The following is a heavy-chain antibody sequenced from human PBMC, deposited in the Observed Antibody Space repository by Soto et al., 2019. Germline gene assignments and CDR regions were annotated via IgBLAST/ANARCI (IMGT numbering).Heavy chain of an antibody. D-gene: IGHD2-15*01. J-gene: IGHJ6*02. CDR2: IYPGDSDT. CDR3: ATSEYCSGGSCNKYYYGMDV. V-gene: IGHV5-51*01. CDR1: GYSFTSYW. Sequence: PGESLKISCKGSGYSFTSYWIGWVRQMPGKGLEWMGIIYPGDSDTRYSPSFQGQVTISADKSISTAYLQWSSLKASDTAMYYCATSEYCSGGSCNKYYYGMDVWGQGTTVTVSS.